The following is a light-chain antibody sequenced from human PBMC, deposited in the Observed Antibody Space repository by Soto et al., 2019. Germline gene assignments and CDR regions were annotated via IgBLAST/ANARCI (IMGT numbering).Light chain of an antibody. CDR3: QHRRNWPLT. J-gene: IGKJ4*01. CDR1: QSVNNQ. CDR2: DAS. Sequence: EIVLTQSPGTLSLSPGETATLSCRASQSVNNQLAWYQQKPGQAPRLLIYDASTRATGIPARISGSGSGADLTLTISSLEPEDFAVYYCQHRRNWPLTFGGGTKVDIK. V-gene: IGKV3-11*01.